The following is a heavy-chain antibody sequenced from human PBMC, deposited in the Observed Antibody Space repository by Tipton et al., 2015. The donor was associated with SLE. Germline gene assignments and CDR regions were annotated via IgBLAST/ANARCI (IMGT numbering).Heavy chain of an antibody. J-gene: IGHJ6*02. V-gene: IGHV4-39*07. Sequence: TLSLTCTVSGGSISSGGYYWSWIRQHPGKGPEYLGTIFYSGITYYNPSLKSRVTISIDTSMNQFSLRLSSVTAADTAVYYCARHVDPTDYYYYAVDVWGQGTTVTVSS. CDR1: GGSISSGGYY. CDR2: IFYSGIT. CDR3: ARHVDPTDYYYYAVDV.